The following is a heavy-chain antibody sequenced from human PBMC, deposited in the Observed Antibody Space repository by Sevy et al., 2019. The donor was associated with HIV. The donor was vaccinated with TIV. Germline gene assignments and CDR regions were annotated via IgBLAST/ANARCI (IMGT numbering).Heavy chain of an antibody. Sequence: GGSLRLSCAASGFTFSNYAMSWVRQAPGKGLEWVSDISGSGDSTYYADSVKGRFTISRDNSKNTRYLQMSSLRADDRAVYYCAKLYYDFWSGYYPHTFDFWGQGTMVTVSS. CDR3: AKLYYDFWSGYYPHTFDF. CDR2: ISGSGDST. J-gene: IGHJ3*01. D-gene: IGHD3-3*01. CDR1: GFTFSNYA. V-gene: IGHV3-23*01.